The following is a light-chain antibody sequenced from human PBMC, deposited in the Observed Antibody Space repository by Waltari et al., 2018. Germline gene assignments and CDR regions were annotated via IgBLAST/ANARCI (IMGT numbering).Light chain of an antibody. CDR3: CSYAGNYIWV. V-gene: IGLV2-23*02. CDR1: SSDIGRYDI. J-gene: IGLJ3*02. CDR2: DVS. Sequence: QSALTQPASVSGCPGQSVTIPFTGASSDIGRYDIVSWYQQHPGNAPNLIICDVSKRPSVVSDGFSVSKSGDTAALTISGLQFEDEADYYCCSYAGNYIWVFGGGTRLTVL.